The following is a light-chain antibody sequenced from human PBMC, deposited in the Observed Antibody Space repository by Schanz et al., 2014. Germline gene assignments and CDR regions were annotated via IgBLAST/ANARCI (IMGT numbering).Light chain of an antibody. CDR1: SSDVGGYKY. CDR3: TTYTNTVV. J-gene: IGLJ2*01. V-gene: IGLV2-14*01. CDR2: DVS. Sequence: QSALTQPASVSGSPGQSITISCTGTSSDVGGYKYVSWYQQHPGKAPKLMIYDVSNRPSGVSSRFSGSKSGNTASLTISGLQAEDEADYCCTTYTNTVVFGGGTKLTVL.